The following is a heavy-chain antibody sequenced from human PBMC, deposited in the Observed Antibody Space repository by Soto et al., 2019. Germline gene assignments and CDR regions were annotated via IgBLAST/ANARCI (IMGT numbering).Heavy chain of an antibody. Sequence: PSETLSLTCTIYGGSISSYFWSWIRQPPGKGLEWIGYIHYSGTTVYSPSLKSRVTMSIDTSENQFTLNLTSVTAADTAVYYCERDTGSYYFHSWGQGSLVTVYS. CDR2: IHYSGTT. CDR3: ERDTGSYYFHS. D-gene: IGHD1-26*01. V-gene: IGHV4-59*01. J-gene: IGHJ5*01. CDR1: GGSISSYF.